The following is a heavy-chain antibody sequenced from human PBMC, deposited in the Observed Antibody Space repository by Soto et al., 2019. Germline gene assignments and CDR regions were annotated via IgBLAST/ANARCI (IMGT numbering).Heavy chain of an antibody. CDR3: VRHGGYGSGSYIYYYAMDV. V-gene: IGHV4-39*01. Sequence: QLQLQESGPGLVKPSETLSLTCTVSGGSITNCYFYWGWIRQPPGKGLEWIGSMFYRGSTYYYIPSLKSRVTMSVDTSNQHFSLKLSSVTAADTAEYFCVRHGGYGSGSYIYYYAMDVWGQGTTVTVS. CDR1: GGSITNCYFY. D-gene: IGHD3-10*01. CDR2: MFYRGSTY. J-gene: IGHJ6*02.